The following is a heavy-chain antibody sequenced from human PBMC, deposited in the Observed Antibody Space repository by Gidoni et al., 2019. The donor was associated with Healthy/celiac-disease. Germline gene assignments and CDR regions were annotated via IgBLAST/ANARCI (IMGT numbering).Heavy chain of an antibody. V-gene: IGHV4-30-4*01. CDR2: IYYSGST. D-gene: IGHD1-26*01. CDR1: GGSISSGDYY. J-gene: IGHJ4*02. Sequence: QVQLQESGPGLVKPSQTLSLTCTFSGGSISSGDYYWSWIRQPPGKGLEWIGYIYYSGSTYYNPSLKSRVTISVDTSKNQFSLKLSSVTAADTAVYYCARDSGSTGGGGTSWGQGTLVTVSS. CDR3: ARDSGSTGGGGTS.